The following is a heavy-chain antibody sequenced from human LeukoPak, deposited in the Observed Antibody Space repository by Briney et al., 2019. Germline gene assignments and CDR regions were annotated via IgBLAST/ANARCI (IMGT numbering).Heavy chain of an antibody. D-gene: IGHD4-23*01. V-gene: IGHV3-30*02. CDR2: IGYEGVHK. CDR3: AKDLHGGYSSDY. CDR1: GCTFNNFG. J-gene: IGHJ4*02. Sequence: GGSLRLSCAASGCTFNNFGMHWVRQAPGKGLEWVSFIGYEGVHKYYADSVKGRFTISKDNSKATLYLQMNSLRPEDTAVYYCAKDLHGGYSSDYWGQGTLVTVFS.